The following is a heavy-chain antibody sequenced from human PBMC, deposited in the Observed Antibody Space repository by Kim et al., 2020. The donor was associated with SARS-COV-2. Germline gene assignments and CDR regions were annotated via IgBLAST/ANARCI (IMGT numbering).Heavy chain of an antibody. V-gene: IGHV4-59*01. J-gene: IGHJ6*02. CDR3: ARVRCSSTSCYYGMDV. Sequence: LKSRVTISVDTSKNQFSLKLSSVTAADTAVYYCARVRCSSTSCYYGMDVWGRGTTVTVSS. D-gene: IGHD2-2*01.